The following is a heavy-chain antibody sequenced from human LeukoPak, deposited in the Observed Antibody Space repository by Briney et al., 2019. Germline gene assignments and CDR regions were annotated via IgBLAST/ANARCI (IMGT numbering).Heavy chain of an antibody. D-gene: IGHD3-10*01. CDR3: ARQDPLGEAGVDY. J-gene: IGHJ4*02. CDR2: ISAYNGNT. CDR1: GYTFTNYG. V-gene: IGHV1-18*01. Sequence: ASVKVSCKASGYTFTNYGVSWVRQSPGQGLEWMGWISAYNGNTDYAQKLQGRVTMTTDTSTSTAYMELSSLRSEDTAVYYCARQDPLGEAGVDYWGQGTLVTVSS.